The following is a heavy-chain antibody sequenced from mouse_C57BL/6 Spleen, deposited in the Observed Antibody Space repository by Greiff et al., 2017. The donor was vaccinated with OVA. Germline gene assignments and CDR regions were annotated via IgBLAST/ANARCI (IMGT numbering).Heavy chain of an antibody. CDR1: GYAFSSSW. J-gene: IGHJ2*01. V-gene: IGHV1-82*01. D-gene: IGHD1-1*01. Sequence: QVQLKESGPELVKPGASVKISCKASGYAFSSSWMNWVKQRPGQGLEWIGRIYPGDGDTNYNGKFKGKATLTADKSSSTAYMQLSSLTSEDSAVYFCARRDYYGPDYWGQGTTLTVSS. CDR2: IYPGDGDT. CDR3: ARRDYYGPDY.